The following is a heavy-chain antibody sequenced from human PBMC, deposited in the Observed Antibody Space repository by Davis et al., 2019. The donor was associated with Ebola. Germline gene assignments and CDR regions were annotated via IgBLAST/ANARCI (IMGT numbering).Heavy chain of an antibody. J-gene: IGHJ5*02. D-gene: IGHD4-17*01. CDR1: GYTFTSYD. CDR2: MNPNSGNT. CDR3: ATAFDRRHYGSWFDP. V-gene: IGHV1-8*01. Sequence: ASVKVSCKASGYTFTSYDINWVRQATGQGLEWMGWMNPNSGNTGYAQKFQGRVTMTRNTSITTAYKEVSSLTSEDTAVYYCATAFDRRHYGSWFDPWGQGTPVTVSS.